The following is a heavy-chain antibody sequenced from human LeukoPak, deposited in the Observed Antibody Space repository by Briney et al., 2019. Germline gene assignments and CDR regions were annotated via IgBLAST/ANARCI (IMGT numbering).Heavy chain of an antibody. V-gene: IGHV3-23*01. CDR1: GFTFSSYA. J-gene: IGHJ4*02. Sequence: GGSLRLSCAASGFTFSSYAMSWVRQAPGKGLEWVSAISGSGGSTYYADSVKGRFIISRDNSKNTLYLQMNSLRAEDTAVYCCAKDHIRPYYYESSGSDFDCWGQGTLVTVSS. D-gene: IGHD3-22*01. CDR2: ISGSGGST. CDR3: AKDHIRPYYYESSGSDFDC.